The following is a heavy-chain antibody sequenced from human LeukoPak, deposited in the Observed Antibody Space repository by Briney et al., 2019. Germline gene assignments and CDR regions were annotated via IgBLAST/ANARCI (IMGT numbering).Heavy chain of an antibody. D-gene: IGHD5-12*01. CDR1: GFTFSSYA. Sequence: GGSLRLSCAASGFTFSSYAMSWVRQAPGKGLEWVSAISGSGGSTYYADSVKGRFTISRDNSKNTLYLQMNSLRAEDTAVYYCTGGVWLRFFDYWGQGTLVTVSS. V-gene: IGHV3-23*01. CDR3: TGGVWLRFFDY. CDR2: ISGSGGST. J-gene: IGHJ4*02.